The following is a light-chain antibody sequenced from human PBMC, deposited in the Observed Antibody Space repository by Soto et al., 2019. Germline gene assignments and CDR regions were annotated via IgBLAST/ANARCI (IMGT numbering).Light chain of an antibody. J-gene: IGKJ1*01. CDR3: QQSYSTPPT. CDR1: QSISSY. CDR2: AAS. V-gene: IGKV1-39*01. Sequence: DIQMTQSPSSLSSSVLDIFTITCLASQSISSYLNWYQQKPGKAPKLLIYAASSLQSGVPSRFSGSGSGTDFTLTISSLQPEDFATYYCQQSYSTPPTFGQGTKVDIK.